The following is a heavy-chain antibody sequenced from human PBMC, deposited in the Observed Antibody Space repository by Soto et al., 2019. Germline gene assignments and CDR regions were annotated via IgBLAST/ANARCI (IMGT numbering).Heavy chain of an antibody. V-gene: IGHV3-21*01. D-gene: IGHD2-2*01. CDR1: GFTFSSYS. J-gene: IGHJ4*02. CDR2: ISSSSSYI. CDR3: ARDDWGGQLLYFDY. Sequence: GGSLRLSCAASGFTFSSYSMNWVRQAPGKGLEWVSSISSSSSYIYYADSVKGRFTISRDNAKNSLYLQMNSLRAEDTAVYYCARDDWGGQLLYFDYWGQGTLVTVSS.